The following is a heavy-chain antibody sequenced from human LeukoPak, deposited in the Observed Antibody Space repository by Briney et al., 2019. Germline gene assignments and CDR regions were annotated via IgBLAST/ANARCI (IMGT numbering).Heavy chain of an antibody. CDR1: GYTFTSYG. CDR3: ARDQMYYYGSGSYYPSPGYYYGMDV. D-gene: IGHD3-10*01. V-gene: IGHV1-18*01. CDR2: ISAYNDNT. Sequence: GASVKVSCKASGYTFTSYGISWVRQAPGQGLEWMGWISAYNDNTNYAQKLQGRVTMTTDTSTSTAYMELRSLRSDDTAAYYCARDQMYYYGSGSYYPSPGYYYGMDVWGQGTTVTVSS. J-gene: IGHJ6*02.